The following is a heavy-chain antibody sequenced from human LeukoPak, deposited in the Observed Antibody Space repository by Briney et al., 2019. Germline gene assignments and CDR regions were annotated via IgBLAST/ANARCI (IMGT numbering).Heavy chain of an antibody. Sequence: SETLSLTCTVSGGSISSYYWSWIRQPPGKGLEWIGNIYYSGSTNYNPSLKSRVTISVDTSKNQFSLKLSSVTAADTAVYYCARGGGYYDSSGYLDYWGQGTLVTVSS. D-gene: IGHD3-22*01. CDR1: GGSISSYY. CDR2: IYYSGST. V-gene: IGHV4-59*01. CDR3: ARGGGYYDSSGYLDY. J-gene: IGHJ4*02.